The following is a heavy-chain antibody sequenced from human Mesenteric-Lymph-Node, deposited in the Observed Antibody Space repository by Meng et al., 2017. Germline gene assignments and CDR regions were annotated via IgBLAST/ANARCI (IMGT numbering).Heavy chain of an antibody. V-gene: IGHV4-4*02. J-gene: IGHJ4*02. CDR1: GGSISSSNW. Sequence: QVQRRGSGPGLVKPSGTLSLTCAVSGGSISSSNWWSWVRQPPGKGLEWIGEIYHSGSTNYNPSLKSRVTISVDKSKNQFSLKLSSVTAADTAVYYCARDYYYDSSGYRIFDYWGQGTLVTVSS. CDR3: ARDYYYDSSGYRIFDY. D-gene: IGHD3-22*01. CDR2: IYHSGST.